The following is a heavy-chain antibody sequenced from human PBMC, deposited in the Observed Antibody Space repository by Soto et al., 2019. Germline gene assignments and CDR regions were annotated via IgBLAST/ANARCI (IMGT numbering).Heavy chain of an antibody. Sequence: LRLSCAASGFTFSNAWMVWVRQAPGKGLEWIGLIKSKTDGETTAYAAPVKGRFTISRDDSKNTVYLQMDSLKAEDTAVYFCAAEALVYCSAGTCCPRGFGPWGQGTLVTVSS. CDR3: AAEALVYCSAGTCCPRGFGP. J-gene: IGHJ5*02. CDR1: GFTFSNAW. CDR2: IKSKTDGETT. D-gene: IGHD2-15*01. V-gene: IGHV3-15*01.